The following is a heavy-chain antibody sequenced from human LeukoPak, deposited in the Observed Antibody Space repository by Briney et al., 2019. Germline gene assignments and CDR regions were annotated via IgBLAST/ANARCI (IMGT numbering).Heavy chain of an antibody. CDR1: GGSISSGGYY. CDR2: IYYSGST. V-gene: IGHV4-31*03. D-gene: IGHD1-26*01. Sequence: SQTLSLTCTVSGGSISSGGYYWSWIRQHPGKGLEWIGYIYYSGSTYYNPSLKSRVTISVDTSKNQFSLKLSSVTAADTAVYYCARQVGSSRIDYWGQGTLVTVSS. CDR3: ARQVGSSRIDY. J-gene: IGHJ4*02.